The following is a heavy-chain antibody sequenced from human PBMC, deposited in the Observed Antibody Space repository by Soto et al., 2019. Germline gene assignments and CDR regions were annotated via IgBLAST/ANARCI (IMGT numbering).Heavy chain of an antibody. Sequence: EVQLVESGGGLVQPGGSLRLSCAASGFTFSSYSMNWVRQAPGKGLEWVSSISSSSSYIYYADSVKGRFTISRDNAKNSLYLQMNSLRAEDTAVYYCARDASNRGGMDVWGQGTTVTVSS. CDR1: GFTFSSYS. CDR3: ARDASNRGGMDV. J-gene: IGHJ6*02. CDR2: ISSSSSYI. V-gene: IGHV3-21*01. D-gene: IGHD4-4*01.